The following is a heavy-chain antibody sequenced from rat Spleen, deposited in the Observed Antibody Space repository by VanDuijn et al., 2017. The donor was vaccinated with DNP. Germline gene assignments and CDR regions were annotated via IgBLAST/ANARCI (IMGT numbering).Heavy chain of an antibody. Sequence: EVQLVESGGGLVQPGRSLKLSCAASGFTFSNYDMAWVRQAPTKGLEWVASISPSGGSTYYRDSVKGRFTVFRDNAKSSLHLQMDSLRSEDTATYYCATHRLADISSWDWFAYWGQGTLVTVSS. CDR3: ATHRLADISSWDWFAY. CDR2: ISPSGGST. V-gene: IGHV5-25*01. J-gene: IGHJ3*01. D-gene: IGHD1-2*01. CDR1: GFTFSNYD.